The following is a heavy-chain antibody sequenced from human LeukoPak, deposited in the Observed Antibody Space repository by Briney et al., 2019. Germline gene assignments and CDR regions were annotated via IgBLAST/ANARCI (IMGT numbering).Heavy chain of an antibody. CDR3: ARHPDIVATRSGSRAFDI. J-gene: IGHJ3*02. CDR2: IYPGDSDA. Sequence: GESLKISCKGSGYSFTNYGIAWERQMPGKGLEWMGIIYPGDSDARYSPSFQGQVTISADKSISTAYLQWSSLKASDTAMYYCARHPDIVATRSGSRAFDIWGQGTMVTVSS. V-gene: IGHV5-51*01. D-gene: IGHD5-12*01. CDR1: GYSFTNYG.